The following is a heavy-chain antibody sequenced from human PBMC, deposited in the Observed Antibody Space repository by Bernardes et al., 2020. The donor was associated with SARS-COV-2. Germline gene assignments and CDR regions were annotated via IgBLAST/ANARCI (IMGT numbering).Heavy chain of an antibody. D-gene: IGHD3-10*01. Sequence: SETLSLTCTVSGGSVSGGDHYWSWVRRSPGKGPEWIGYIYYSGTTFYNPSLKSRLTMSVDTSKNHFSLKVTSVTAADTAVYYCARGHAPSGMDVWGHGTTVTVSS. CDR2: IYYSGTT. V-gene: IGHV4-30-4*01. CDR3: ARGHAPSGMDV. CDR1: GGSVSGGDHY. J-gene: IGHJ6*02.